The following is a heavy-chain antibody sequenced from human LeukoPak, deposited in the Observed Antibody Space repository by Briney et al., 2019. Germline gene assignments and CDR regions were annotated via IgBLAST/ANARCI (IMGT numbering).Heavy chain of an antibody. CDR1: GGSISSYY. D-gene: IGHD6-19*01. Sequence: SETLSLTCTVSGGSISSYYWSWIRQPPGKGLEWIGYIHYSGSTNYNPSLKSRVTISVDTSKNQFSLKLSSVTAADTAVYYCARAAGRFYYYYGMDVWGQGTTVTVSS. J-gene: IGHJ6*02. CDR2: IHYSGST. CDR3: ARAAGRFYYYYGMDV. V-gene: IGHV4-59*01.